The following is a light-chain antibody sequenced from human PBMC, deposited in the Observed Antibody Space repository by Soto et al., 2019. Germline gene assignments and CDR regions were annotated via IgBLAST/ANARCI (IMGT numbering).Light chain of an antibody. Sequence: EVVMTQSPATLSVSPGERATLSCRASQSVTSNYLAWYQQKPGQAPRLLIHGVSSRATGVPDRFSGSGSGTDFTLTISRLEPEDFAVYYCQQYTDWPLTSGQGTKVEVK. J-gene: IGKJ1*01. CDR2: GVS. CDR3: QQYTDWPLT. V-gene: IGKV3-20*01. CDR1: QSVTSNY.